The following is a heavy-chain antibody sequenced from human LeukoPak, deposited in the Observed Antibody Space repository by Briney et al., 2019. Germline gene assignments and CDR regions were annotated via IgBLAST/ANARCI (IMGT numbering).Heavy chain of an antibody. D-gene: IGHD1-26*01. V-gene: IGHV1-46*01. CDR1: GYTFTSYY. Sequence: ASVKVSCKASGYTFTSYYMHWVRQAPGQGLEWMGIINPSGGSTSYAQKFQGRVTMTRDTSTSTVYMELRSLRSDDTAVYYCARDRHGSYYYYWGQGTLVTVSS. CDR3: ARDRHGSYYYY. J-gene: IGHJ4*02. CDR2: INPSGGST.